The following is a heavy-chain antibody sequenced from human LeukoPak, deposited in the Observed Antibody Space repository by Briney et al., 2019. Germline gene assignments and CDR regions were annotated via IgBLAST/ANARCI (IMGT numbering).Heavy chain of an antibody. CDR3: ARGGLSCSSTSCYRYYYYYYMDV. J-gene: IGHJ6*03. D-gene: IGHD2-2*01. Sequence: SETLSLTCAVYGGSFSGYYWSWIRQPPGKGLEWIGEINHSGSTNYNPSLKSRVTISVDTSKNQFSLKLSSVTAADTAVYYCARGGLSCSSTSCYRYYYYYYMDVWGKGTTVTVSS. V-gene: IGHV4-34*01. CDR2: INHSGST. CDR1: GGSFSGYY.